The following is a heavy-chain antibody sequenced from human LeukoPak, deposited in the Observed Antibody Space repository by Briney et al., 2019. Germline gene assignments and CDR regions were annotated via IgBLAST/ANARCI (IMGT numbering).Heavy chain of an antibody. J-gene: IGHJ4*02. Sequence: GASVKVSCKASGYTFTSYGISWVRQAPGQGLEWMGGIIPIFGTANYAQKFQGRVTITADESTSTAYMELSSLRSEDTAVYYCARGMTTVTTNLLDYRGQGTLVTVSS. D-gene: IGHD4-11*01. CDR1: GYTFTSYG. V-gene: IGHV1-69*13. CDR2: IIPIFGTA. CDR3: ARGMTTVTTNLLDY.